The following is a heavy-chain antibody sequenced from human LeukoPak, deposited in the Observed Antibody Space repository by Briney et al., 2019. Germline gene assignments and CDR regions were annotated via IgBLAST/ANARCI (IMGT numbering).Heavy chain of an antibody. J-gene: IGHJ1*01. CDR2: IKQDGSEK. V-gene: IGHV3-7*03. D-gene: IGHD6-13*01. CDR3: AKDLVAAVEYFQH. CDR1: GFTFSSYW. Sequence: GGSLRLSCAASGFTFSSYWMSWVRQAPGKGLEWVANIKQDGSEKYYVDSVKGRFTISRDNAKNSLYLQMNSLRAEDTAVYYCAKDLVAAVEYFQHWGQGTLVTVSS.